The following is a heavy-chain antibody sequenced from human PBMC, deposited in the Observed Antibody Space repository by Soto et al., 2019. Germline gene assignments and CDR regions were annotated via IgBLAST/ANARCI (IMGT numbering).Heavy chain of an antibody. D-gene: IGHD3-16*01. V-gene: IGHV1-2*02. Sequence: QVQLVQSGAEVKEPGASVKVSCKASGYTFTGYYMHWARQAPGQGLEWMGWIKSFNGDTNYAQKFQGRVTLTRDTSISTAYMELSRLKSDDTAVYFCAGWGGHDSNYWGQGILVTVSS. CDR2: IKSFNGDT. J-gene: IGHJ4*02. CDR3: AGWGGHDSNY. CDR1: GYTFTGYY.